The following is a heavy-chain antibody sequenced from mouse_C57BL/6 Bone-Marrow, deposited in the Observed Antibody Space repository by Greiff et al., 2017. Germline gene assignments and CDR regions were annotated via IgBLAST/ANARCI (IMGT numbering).Heavy chain of an antibody. J-gene: IGHJ1*03. CDR3: SRQVTTVLATKYFDV. CDR2: ISGGGGKT. Sequence: EVQVVESGGGLVKPGGSLKLSCAASGFTFSSYTMSWVSQTPEKRLQWVAAISGGGGKTSYPDSVKGRFTISRDNDKNILYLHMGRLRSEDTDLYYCSRQVTTVLATKYFDVWGTGTTVTVAS. V-gene: IGHV5-9*01. D-gene: IGHD1-1*01. CDR1: GFTFSSYT.